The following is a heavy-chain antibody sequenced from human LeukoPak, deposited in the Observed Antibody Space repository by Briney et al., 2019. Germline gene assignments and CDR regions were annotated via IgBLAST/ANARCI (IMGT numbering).Heavy chain of an antibody. J-gene: IGHJ4*02. CDR1: GFIFSSYY. Sequence: GGSLRLSCAASGFIFSSYYMTWVRQVPGKGLEWVANINPDGSEKNYVDSVKGRFTISRDNARNSLYLQMNSLRAEDTALYYWARAGARSSDRWWYDYWGQGTLVTVSS. CDR2: INPDGSEK. CDR3: ARAGARSSDRWWYDY. V-gene: IGHV3-7*03. D-gene: IGHD2-15*01.